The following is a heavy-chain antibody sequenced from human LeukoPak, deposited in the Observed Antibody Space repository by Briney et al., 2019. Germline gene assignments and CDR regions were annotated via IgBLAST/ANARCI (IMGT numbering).Heavy chain of an antibody. CDR2: INHSGST. CDR3: ARARLSVFGVVIIGY. D-gene: IGHD3-3*01. V-gene: IGHV4-34*01. J-gene: IGHJ4*02. Sequence: SETLSLTCAVYGGSFSGYYWSWIRQPPGKGLEWIGEINHSGSTNYNPSLKSRVTISVDTSKNQFSLKLSSVTAVDTAVYYCARARLSVFGVVIIGYWGQGTLVTVSS. CDR1: GGSFSGYY.